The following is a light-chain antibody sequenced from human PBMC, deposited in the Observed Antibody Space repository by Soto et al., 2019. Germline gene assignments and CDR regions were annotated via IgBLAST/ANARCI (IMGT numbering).Light chain of an antibody. CDR2: NNS. CDR1: SSNIGSKS. CDR3: AAWDDSLSGPV. V-gene: IGLV1-44*01. J-gene: IGLJ3*02. Sequence: QSVLTQPPSASGTPGQRVTISCSGSSSNIGSKSVNWYQQLPGTAPKLLILNNSQRPSGVPERFSGSKSGTSASLAISGLQSEDEADYYCAAWDDSLSGPVFGGGTQLTVL.